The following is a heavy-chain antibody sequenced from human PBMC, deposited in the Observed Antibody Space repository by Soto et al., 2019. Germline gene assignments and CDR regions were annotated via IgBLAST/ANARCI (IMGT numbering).Heavy chain of an antibody. J-gene: IGHJ4*02. CDR3: AHYSSTSSFDY. D-gene: IGHD6-13*01. CDR2: IYWDDDK. Sequence: MDWTFSGFSLSTSGMGVGWIRQPPGKALEWLALIYWDDDKRYSPSLKSRLTITKDTSKNQVVLTMTNMDPVDTATYYCAHYSSTSSFDYWGQGTLVTVSS. V-gene: IGHV2-5*02. CDR1: GFSLSTSGMG.